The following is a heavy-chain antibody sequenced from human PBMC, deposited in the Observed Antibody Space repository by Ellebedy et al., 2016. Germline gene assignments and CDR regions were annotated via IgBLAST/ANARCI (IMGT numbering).Heavy chain of an antibody. CDR1: GGSISSGVYS. CDR2: IYLRGKS. V-gene: IGHV4-30-2*01. Sequence: SEILSLTCAVSGGSISSGVYSWTWIRQPPGKGLDWIGYIYLRGKSFYNPSLRSRVTISVDRSKNQFSLKLNSVTAADTAVYYCVRGDTSGPREAFDIWGQGTMVTVSS. D-gene: IGHD5-12*01. CDR3: VRGDTSGPREAFDI. J-gene: IGHJ3*02.